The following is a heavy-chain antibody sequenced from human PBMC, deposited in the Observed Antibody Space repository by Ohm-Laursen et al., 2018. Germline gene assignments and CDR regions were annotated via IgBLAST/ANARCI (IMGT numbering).Heavy chain of an antibody. D-gene: IGHD5-24*01. CDR1: GYTFDSFG. CDR3: ATPPEMATIGSFQH. J-gene: IGHJ1*01. V-gene: IGHV1-18*01. Sequence: ATVKISCKASGYTFDSFGITWARQAPGQGLEWMGWISPYSGQTKYALKLQGRVTMTTDTSTSTAYMDVRGLRSDDTAVYYCATPPEMATIGSFQHWGQGTLVTVSS. CDR2: ISPYSGQT.